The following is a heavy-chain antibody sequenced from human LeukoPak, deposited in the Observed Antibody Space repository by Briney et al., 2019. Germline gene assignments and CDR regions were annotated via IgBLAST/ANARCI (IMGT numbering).Heavy chain of an antibody. CDR2: IRYNGSDK. J-gene: IGHJ5*02. V-gene: IGHV3-30*02. CDR1: GFTFSNFG. CDR3: ARLNVLLWFGIRTYQFDP. Sequence: PGGSLRLSCAASGFTFSNFGVHWVRQAPGKGLEWVAFIRYNGSDKYYADSVKGRFIISRDNSKNTLYMQMNSMRAEDTAVYYCARLNVLLWFGIRTYQFDPWGQGTLVTVSS. D-gene: IGHD3-10*01.